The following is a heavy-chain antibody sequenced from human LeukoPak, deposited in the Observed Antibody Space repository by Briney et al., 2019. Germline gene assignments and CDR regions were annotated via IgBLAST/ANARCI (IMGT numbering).Heavy chain of an antibody. J-gene: IGHJ4*02. CDR3: AKTWIQLWLRTYYFDY. V-gene: IGHV3-23*01. CDR2: ISGSGGST. Sequence: PGGSLRLSCAASGFTFSSYAMSWVRQAPGKGLEWVSAISGSGGSTYYADSVKGRFTISRDNSKNTLYLQMNSLRAEDTAVYYCAKTWIQLWLRTYYFDYWGQGTLVTVSS. CDR1: GFTFSSYA. D-gene: IGHD5-18*01.